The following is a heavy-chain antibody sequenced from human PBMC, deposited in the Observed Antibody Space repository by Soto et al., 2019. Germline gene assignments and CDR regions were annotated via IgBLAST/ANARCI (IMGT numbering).Heavy chain of an antibody. Sequence: PSETLSLTXSVSGGSLGTYYWGWIRQPPGKGLEWIGYIYPSGVTNYSPSLESRVTMSVHTSKTQFSLKVTSVTAADTAVYYCARYGNYELDYFDYWGQGTLVTVSS. CDR1: GGSLGTYY. V-gene: IGHV4-59*01. J-gene: IGHJ4*02. CDR3: ARYGNYELDYFDY. D-gene: IGHD3-3*01. CDR2: IYPSGVT.